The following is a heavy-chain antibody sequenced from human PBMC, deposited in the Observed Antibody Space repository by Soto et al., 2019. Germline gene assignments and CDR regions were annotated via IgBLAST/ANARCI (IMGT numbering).Heavy chain of an antibody. J-gene: IGHJ6*02. V-gene: IGHV3-43*01. CDR3: AKGPAAARSYSGMDV. CDR1: GFNFDDYT. Sequence: GGSLRLSCAASGFNFDDYTMHWVRQAPEKGLKWVFLISWEGGSTYYADSVNGRFTFSRDNSKTSLYLQMNSLRTEDTALYYCAKGPAAARSYSGMDVWGQGTTVTVSS. D-gene: IGHD6-13*01. CDR2: ISWEGGST.